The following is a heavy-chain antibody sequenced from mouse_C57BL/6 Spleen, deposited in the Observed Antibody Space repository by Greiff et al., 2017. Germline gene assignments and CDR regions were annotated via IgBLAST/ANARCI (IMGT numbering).Heavy chain of an antibody. D-gene: IGHD5-2*01. CDR1: GYTFTTYS. CDR2: IHPYNDDT. Sequence: VQREEPGAELVKPGASVKMSCKASGYTFTTYSIDWMKQNHGKSLEWIGNIHPYNDDTKYNEKFKGKATMTVEKSSSTVYLELCRLTSDDSAVYYCSRKEYPYYAMDYWGKGTSVTVSS. J-gene: IGHJ4*01. CDR3: SRKEYPYYAMDY. V-gene: IGHV1-47*01.